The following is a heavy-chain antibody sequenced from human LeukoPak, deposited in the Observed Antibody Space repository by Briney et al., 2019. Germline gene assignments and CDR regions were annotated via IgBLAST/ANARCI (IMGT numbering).Heavy chain of an antibody. Sequence: SETLSLTCTVSGGSISSSSYYWGWIRQPPGKGLVWLGSIYYSGSTYYNPSLKSRVTISVDTSKNQFSLKLSSVAAADTAVYYCARLLDYGGNSVAFDIWGQGTMVTVSS. CDR1: GGSISSSSYY. V-gene: IGHV4-39*01. CDR3: ARLLDYGGNSVAFDI. D-gene: IGHD4-23*01. CDR2: IYYSGST. J-gene: IGHJ3*02.